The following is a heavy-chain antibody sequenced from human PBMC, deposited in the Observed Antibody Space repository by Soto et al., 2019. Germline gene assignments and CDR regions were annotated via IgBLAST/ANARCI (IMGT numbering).Heavy chain of an antibody. CDR1: NGPISSADYY. CDR2: IYFSGTT. CDR3: AGLPRYYFDTSGYYFDF. V-gene: IGHV4-30-4*01. J-gene: IGHJ4*02. D-gene: IGHD3-22*01. Sequence: PSETLSLTCSVSNGPISSADYYWSWIRQPPGKGLEWIGYIYFSGTTYYNPSLRGRVTISVDTSKKQFSLKLSAVTAADTAVYFCAGLPRYYFDTSGYYFDFWGQGSLVTVSS.